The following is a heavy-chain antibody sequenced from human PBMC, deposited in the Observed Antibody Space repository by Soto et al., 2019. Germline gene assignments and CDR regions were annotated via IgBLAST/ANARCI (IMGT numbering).Heavy chain of an antibody. CDR3: TTDDPINRY. J-gene: IGHJ4*02. V-gene: IGHV3-15*01. CDR2: IKSKTNGGTT. CDR1: GVTFNNSL. Sequence: XESLTLFCAASGVTFNNSLMSWVRQAPGKGLEWVGRIKSKTNGGTTDYAAPVIGRFTISRDDSKNTLYLQMNSLKTEVTAVYYYTTDDPINRYWGQGTLVTVSS.